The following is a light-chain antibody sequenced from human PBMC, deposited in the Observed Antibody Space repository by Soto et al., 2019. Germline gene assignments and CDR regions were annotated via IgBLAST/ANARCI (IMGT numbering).Light chain of an antibody. CDR1: QSVSSSY. CDR3: QLYASSLRT. Sequence: EIVLTQSPGTLSLSPGERATLSCRASQSVSSSYLAWYQQKPGQAPRLLIYGASSRATGIPDRFSGSGSGTDFTLTISRLEPEDVAVFYCQLYASSLRTFGQGTKVEIK. CDR2: GAS. J-gene: IGKJ1*01. V-gene: IGKV3-20*01.